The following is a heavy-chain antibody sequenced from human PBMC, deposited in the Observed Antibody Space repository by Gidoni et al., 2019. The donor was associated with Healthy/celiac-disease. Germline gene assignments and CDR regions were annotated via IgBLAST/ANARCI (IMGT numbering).Heavy chain of an antibody. V-gene: IGHV3-21*01. CDR1: GFTFSSYS. CDR3: ARDIVTTNPMTTVTTLSGY. CDR2: ISSSSSYI. Sequence: EVQLVESGGGLVKPGGSLRLSCAASGFTFSSYSMNWVRQAPGKGLEWVSSISSSSSYIYYADSVKGRFTISRDNAKNSLYLQMNSLRAEDTAVYYCARDIVTTNPMTTVTTLSGYWGQGTLVTVSS. J-gene: IGHJ4*02. D-gene: IGHD4-4*01.